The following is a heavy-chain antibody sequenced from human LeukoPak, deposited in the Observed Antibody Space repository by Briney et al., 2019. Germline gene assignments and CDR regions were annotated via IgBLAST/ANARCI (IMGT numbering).Heavy chain of an antibody. D-gene: IGHD2-2*01. Sequence: SETLSLTCAVSGYSISSGYYWGWIRQPPGKGLEWIASIYHSGSTYYNPSLKSRVTISVDMSKNQFSLKLTSVTAADTAVYYCAREGPVESWGQGTLVTVSS. CDR3: AREGPVES. J-gene: IGHJ4*02. CDR2: IYHSGST. V-gene: IGHV4-38-2*02. CDR1: GYSISSGYY.